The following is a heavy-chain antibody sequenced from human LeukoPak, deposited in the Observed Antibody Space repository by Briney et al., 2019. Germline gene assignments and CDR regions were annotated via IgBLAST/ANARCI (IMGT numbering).Heavy chain of an antibody. J-gene: IGHJ1*01. CDR1: GGTFSSYA. CDR2: IIPIFGTA. Sequence: GSSMKVSCKASGGTFSSYAISWVRQAPGQGLEWMGGIIPIFGTANYAQKFQGRVTITADESTSTAYMELSSLRSEDTAVYYCARGANMYYDFWSGYYTKYFQHWGQGTLVTVSS. V-gene: IGHV1-69*01. CDR3: ARGANMYYDFWSGYYTKYFQH. D-gene: IGHD3-3*01.